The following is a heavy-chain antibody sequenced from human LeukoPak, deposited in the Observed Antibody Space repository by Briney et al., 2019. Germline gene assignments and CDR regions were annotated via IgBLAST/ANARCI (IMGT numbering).Heavy chain of an antibody. D-gene: IGHD3-22*01. CDR2: ISYDGSNN. Sequence: SGGSLRLSCAASGFHFCYYGVHWVPQAPGKGLEGGAVISYDGSNNYYAESVKGRFTISRDNSKNTLYLQMNSLRAQDTAVYYCAKDYYASSCYYNDDFDMWGQGTMVTVSS. J-gene: IGHJ3*02. V-gene: IGHV3-30*18. CDR3: AKDYYASSCYYNDDFDM. CDR1: GFHFCYYG.